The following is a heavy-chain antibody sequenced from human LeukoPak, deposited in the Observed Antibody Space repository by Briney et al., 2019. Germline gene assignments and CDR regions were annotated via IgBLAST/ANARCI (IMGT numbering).Heavy chain of an antibody. J-gene: IGHJ2*01. D-gene: IGHD4-17*01. CDR2: TYDSGST. Sequence: SGTLSLTCTVSGDSISSYFWSWIRQPAGKGLEWIGRTYDSGSTNYNPSLKSRVTMSIDTSKNQFSLKLRSVTAADTAVYYCARDDHRLTTVPYKYFDLWGRGTLVTVSS. CDR3: ARDDHRLTTVPYKYFDL. CDR1: GDSISSYF. V-gene: IGHV4-4*07.